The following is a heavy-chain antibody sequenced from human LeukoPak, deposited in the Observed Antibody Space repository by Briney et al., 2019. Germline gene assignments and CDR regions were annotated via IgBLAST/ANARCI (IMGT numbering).Heavy chain of an antibody. J-gene: IGHJ3*02. D-gene: IGHD3-10*01. V-gene: IGHV1-3*01. CDR2: INAGNGNT. Sequence: GASVKVSCKASGYTFTSYAMHWVRQAPGQRLEWMGWINAGNGNTEYSQKFQGRVTITRDTSASTAYMELSSLRSEDTAVYYCARDQSDNYYGSSQDAFDIWGQGTMVTVSS. CDR3: ARDQSDNYYGSSQDAFDI. CDR1: GYTFTSYA.